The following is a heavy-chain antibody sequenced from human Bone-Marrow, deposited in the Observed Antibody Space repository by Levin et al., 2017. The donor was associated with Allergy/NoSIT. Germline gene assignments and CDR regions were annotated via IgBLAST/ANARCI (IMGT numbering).Heavy chain of an antibody. J-gene: IGHJ4*02. CDR1: GGSISSYY. D-gene: IGHD5-18*01. V-gene: IGHV4-59*01. CDR3: ARESFSYGFDY. Sequence: SQTLSLTCTVSGGSISSYYWSWIRQPPGKGLEWIGYIYYSGSTNYNPSLKSRVTISVDTSKNQFSLKLSYVTAADTAVYYCARESFSYGFDYWGQGTLVTVSS. CDR2: IYYSGST.